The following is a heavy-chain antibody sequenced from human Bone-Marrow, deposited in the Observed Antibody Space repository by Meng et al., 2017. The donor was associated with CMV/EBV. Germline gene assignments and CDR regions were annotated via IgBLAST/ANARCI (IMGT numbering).Heavy chain of an antibody. J-gene: IGHJ4*02. CDR3: ASGGRGTYYDFWSGYSYFDY. CDR2: ISAYNGNT. V-gene: IGHV1-18*01. Sequence: SWVISSVRPAPGQGLEWMGWISAYNGNTNYAQKLQGRVTMTTDTSTSTAYMELRSLRSDDTAVYYCASGGRGTYYDFWSGYSYFDYWGQGTLVTVSS. D-gene: IGHD3-3*01. CDR1: SWV.